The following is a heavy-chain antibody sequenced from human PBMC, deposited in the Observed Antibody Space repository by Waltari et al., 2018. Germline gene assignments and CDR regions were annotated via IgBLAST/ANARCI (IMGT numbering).Heavy chain of an antibody. CDR2: IYHSGST. V-gene: IGHV4-38-2*01. J-gene: IGHJ4*02. CDR3: AVSGVATFDY. Sequence: QVQLQESGPGLVKPSETLSLTCAVSGYSISSGYYWGWIRQPPGKGLEWIGSIYHSGSTYYNTSLKSRVTISGDTSKNQFSLKLSSVTAADTAVYYCAVSGVATFDYWGQGTLVTVSS. D-gene: IGHD5-12*01. CDR1: GYSISSGYY.